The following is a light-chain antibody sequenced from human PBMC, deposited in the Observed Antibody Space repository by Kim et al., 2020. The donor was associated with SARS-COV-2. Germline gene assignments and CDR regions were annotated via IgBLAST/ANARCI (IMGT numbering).Light chain of an antibody. CDR1: TTNSRNNL. CDR3: GTWDDRLDAGV. CDR2: KDN. J-gene: IGLJ3*02. V-gene: IGLV1-51*01. Sequence: GQRVTISCSGGTTNSRNNLVSCYQHLPGTAPKVLIYKDNKRPSGVPGRFSASKSGTSATLAITGLQTGDEGDYYCGTWDDRLDAGVFGGGTQLTVL.